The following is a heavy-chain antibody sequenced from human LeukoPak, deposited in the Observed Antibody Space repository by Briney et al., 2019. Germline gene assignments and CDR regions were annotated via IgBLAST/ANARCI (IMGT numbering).Heavy chain of an antibody. CDR1: GYTFTSYS. CDR3: ARRTYSSSRDPYDY. CDR2: INPSGGSA. J-gene: IGHJ4*01. V-gene: IGHV1-46*01. D-gene: IGHD6-13*01. Sequence: ASVKVSCKASGYTFTSYSMSWVRQAPGQGLEWMGIINPSGGSASYAQKFQGRVTMTRDESTSTVYMELSSLRSEDTAVYYCARRTYSSSRDPYDYWGHGTLVTASA.